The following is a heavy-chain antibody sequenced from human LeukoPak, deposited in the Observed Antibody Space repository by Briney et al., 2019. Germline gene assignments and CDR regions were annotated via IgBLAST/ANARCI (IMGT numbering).Heavy chain of an antibody. CDR3: AKDVGAILWDYFDY. D-gene: IGHD1-26*01. J-gene: IGHJ4*02. Sequence: AGGSLRLSCAASGFTFDDYAMHWVRQAPGKGLEWVSAISGSGGSTYYADSVKGRFTISRDNSKNTLYLQMNSLRAEDTAVYYCAKDVGAILWDYFDYWGQGTLVTVSS. V-gene: IGHV3-23*01. CDR1: GFTFDDYA. CDR2: ISGSGGST.